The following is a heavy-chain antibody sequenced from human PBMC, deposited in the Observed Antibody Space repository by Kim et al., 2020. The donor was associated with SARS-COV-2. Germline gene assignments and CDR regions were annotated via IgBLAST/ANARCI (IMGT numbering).Heavy chain of an antibody. D-gene: IGHD3-3*01. J-gene: IGHJ5*02. Sequence: QGRVTMTRDTSTSTVYMEMSSLRCEDTAVYYCARDRITIFGVVTLPNWFDPWGQGTLVTVSS. CDR3: ARDRITIFGVVTLPNWFDP. V-gene: IGHV1-46*01.